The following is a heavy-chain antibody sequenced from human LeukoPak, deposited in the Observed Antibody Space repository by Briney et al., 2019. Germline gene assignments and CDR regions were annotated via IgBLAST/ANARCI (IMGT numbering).Heavy chain of an antibody. J-gene: IGHJ6*02. D-gene: IGHD6-13*01. V-gene: IGHV4-59*08. CDR1: GGSISSYY. Sequence: SETLSLACTVSGGSISSYYWSWIRQPPGKGLEWIGYIYYSGSTNYNPSLKSRVTISVDTSKNQFSLKLSSVTAADTAVYYCARLFYSSSWYHPYYYCGMDVWGQGTTVTVSS. CDR3: ARLFYSSSWYHPYYYCGMDV. CDR2: IYYSGST.